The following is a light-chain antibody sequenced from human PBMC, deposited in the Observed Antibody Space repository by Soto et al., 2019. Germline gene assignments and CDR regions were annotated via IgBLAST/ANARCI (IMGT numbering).Light chain of an antibody. CDR2: VAS. CDR1: QSVSNN. J-gene: IGKJ2*01. CDR3: QQYNNWPIA. V-gene: IGKV3-15*01. Sequence: EIVMTQSAATLSVSPGERATLSCRASQSVSNNLAWYQQQPGQAPRLLIYVASTRATGIPARFSGSGSGTEFTLTISSLQSEDFGVYYCQQYNNWPIAFGQGTKVDIK.